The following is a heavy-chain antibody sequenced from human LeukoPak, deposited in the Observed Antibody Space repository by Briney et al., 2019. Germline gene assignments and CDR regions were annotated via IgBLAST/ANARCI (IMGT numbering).Heavy chain of an antibody. D-gene: IGHD1-14*01. CDR3: AKDSRAPVTPIN. Sequence: PGGSLRLSCAASGFTFSSYGMSWVRQAPGKGLEWVSGISGGGGSTYYADSVKGRFTISRDNSKNTLYLQMNSLRAEDTAVYYCAKDSRAPVTPINWGQGTLVTVSS. CDR2: ISGGGGST. J-gene: IGHJ1*01. V-gene: IGHV3-23*01. CDR1: GFTFSSYG.